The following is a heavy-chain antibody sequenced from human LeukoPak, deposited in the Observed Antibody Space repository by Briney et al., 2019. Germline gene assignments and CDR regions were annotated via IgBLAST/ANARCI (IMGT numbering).Heavy chain of an antibody. CDR2: IYYSGST. Sequence: SETLSLTCTVSGGSISSYYWSWIRQPPGKGLEWIGYIYYSGSTNYNPSLKSRVTISVDTSKNQISLKLSSVTAADTAVYYCAREPYGDYLDYWGQGTLVTVSS. V-gene: IGHV4-59*01. J-gene: IGHJ4*02. CDR1: GGSISSYY. CDR3: AREPYGDYLDY. D-gene: IGHD4-17*01.